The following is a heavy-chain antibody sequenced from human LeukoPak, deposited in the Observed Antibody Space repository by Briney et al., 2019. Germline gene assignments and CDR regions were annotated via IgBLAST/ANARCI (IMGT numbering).Heavy chain of an antibody. Sequence: SETLSLTCTVSGGSIGGNSYWSWIRQPPGKGPEWIGHISNSGSTYYSPSLSSRATISLDTSKNQFSLKLRSVTAADTAVYYCARGGASSIPLDYWGRGTLVTVSS. V-gene: IGHV4-61*01. CDR1: GGSIGGNSY. J-gene: IGHJ4*02. CDR2: ISNSGST. CDR3: ARGGASSIPLDY. D-gene: IGHD1-26*01.